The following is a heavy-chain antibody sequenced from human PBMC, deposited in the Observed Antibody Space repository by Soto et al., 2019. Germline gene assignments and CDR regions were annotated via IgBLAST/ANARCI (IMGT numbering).Heavy chain of an antibody. Sequence: QTGGSLRLSCAASGFTFSSYAMSWAGRAPGKGLEWVSAISGSGGSTYYADSVKGRFTISRDNSKNTLYLQMNSLRAEDTAVYYCAKDLRSGRSYGMDVWGQGTTVTVSS. D-gene: IGHD2-15*01. CDR1: GFTFSSYA. CDR2: ISGSGGST. CDR3: AKDLRSGRSYGMDV. V-gene: IGHV3-23*01. J-gene: IGHJ6*02.